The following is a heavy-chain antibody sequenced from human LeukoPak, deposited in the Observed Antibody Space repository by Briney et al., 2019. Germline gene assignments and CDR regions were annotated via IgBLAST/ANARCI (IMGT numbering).Heavy chain of an antibody. D-gene: IGHD1-26*01. V-gene: IGHV1-69*13. CDR1: GGAFSSYA. J-gene: IGHJ4*02. CDR2: IIPIFGTA. CDR3: ARGGEWELPDPFDY. Sequence: GASVKVSCKASGGAFSSYAISWVRQAPGQGLEWMGGIIPIFGTANYAQKFQGRVTITADESTSTAYMELSSLRSEDTAVYYCARGGEWELPDPFDYWGQGTLVTVSS.